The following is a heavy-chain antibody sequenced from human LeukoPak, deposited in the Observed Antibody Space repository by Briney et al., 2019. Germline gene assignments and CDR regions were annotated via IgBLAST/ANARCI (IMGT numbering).Heavy chain of an antibody. CDR1: GRPFSGYH. CDR3: ATADTAMVGFDY. J-gene: IGHJ4*02. CDR2: SNHSGST. D-gene: IGHD5-18*01. V-gene: IGHV4-34*01. Sequence: SETLSLTCAVYGRPFSGYHWSWIRQPPGKGLEWIGESNHSGSTNYNPSLKSRVTISVDKSKNQFSLKLSSVTAADTAVYYCATADTAMVGFDYWGQGTLVTVSS.